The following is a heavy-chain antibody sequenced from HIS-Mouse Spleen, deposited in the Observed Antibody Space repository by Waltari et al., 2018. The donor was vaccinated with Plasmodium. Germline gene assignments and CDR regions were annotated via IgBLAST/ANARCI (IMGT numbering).Heavy chain of an antibody. J-gene: IGHJ3*02. CDR2: IGTAGDT. V-gene: IGHV3-13*01. Sequence: EVQLVESGGGLVQPGGSLRLSCVASGFTFSSYDMHWVRQATGKGLEWVSAIGTAGDTYYPGSVKGRFTISRENAKNSLYLQMNSLRAGDTAVYYCARGRWNHAFDIWGQGTMVTVSS. D-gene: IGHD1-1*01. CDR3: ARGRWNHAFDI. CDR1: GFTFSSYD.